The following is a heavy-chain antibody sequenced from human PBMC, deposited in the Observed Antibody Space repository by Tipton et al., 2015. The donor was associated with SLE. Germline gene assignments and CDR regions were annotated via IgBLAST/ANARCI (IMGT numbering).Heavy chain of an antibody. CDR2: IGVYNGKT. CDR3: GRARGSYGVYYLDY. D-gene: IGHD3-10*01. J-gene: IGHJ4*02. CDR1: GYAFSTYG. V-gene: IGHV1-18*01. Sequence: QVQLVQSGAEVKKPGASVKVSCKASGYAFSTYGISWVRQAPGQGLESMGYIGVYNGKTNYAQKFQGRVTMTTDTSTSTAYMELRSLRSDDTAVYYCGRARGSYGVYYLDYWGQGTLVTVSS.